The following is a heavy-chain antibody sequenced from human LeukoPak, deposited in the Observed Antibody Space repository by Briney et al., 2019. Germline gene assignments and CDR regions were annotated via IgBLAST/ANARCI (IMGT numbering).Heavy chain of an antibody. CDR3: ARRSSTSESFDY. CDR2: ISSGGSSI. J-gene: IGHJ4*02. V-gene: IGHV3-11*04. Sequence: GGSLRLSCAASGFTFSDYYMSWIRQAPGKGLEWISYISSGGSSIYYADSVEGRFTISRDNAKNSLYLQMNSLRAEDTAVYYCARRSSTSESFDYWGQGTLVTVSS. D-gene: IGHD2-2*01. CDR1: GFTFSDYY.